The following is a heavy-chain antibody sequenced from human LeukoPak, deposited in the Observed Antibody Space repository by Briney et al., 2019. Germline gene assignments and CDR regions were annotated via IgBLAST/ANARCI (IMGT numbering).Heavy chain of an antibody. J-gene: IGHJ4*02. CDR3: ATVSIVGATFDY. Sequence: SVKVSFKASGGTFSSYAISWVRQAPGQGLEWMGRIIPILGIANYAQKFQGRVTITADKSTSTAYMELSSLRSEDTAVYYCATVSIVGATFDYWGQGTLVTVSS. V-gene: IGHV1-69*04. CDR1: GGTFSSYA. D-gene: IGHD1-26*01. CDR2: IIPILGIA.